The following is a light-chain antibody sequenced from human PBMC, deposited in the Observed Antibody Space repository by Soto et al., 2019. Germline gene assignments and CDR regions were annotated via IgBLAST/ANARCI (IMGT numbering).Light chain of an antibody. CDR2: WAS. CDR1: QNLLYSPNNKNY. J-gene: IGKJ4*01. CDR3: QQYYSTTPLT. V-gene: IGKV4-1*01. Sequence: DIVLTQSPDSLAVSLGERATINCKSSQNLLYSPNNKNYLAWYQQKPGQPPKLLVYWASTRESGVPDRFSGSGSGTDFTLTISSLQAEDVAIYYCQQYYSTTPLTFGGGTKVEIK.